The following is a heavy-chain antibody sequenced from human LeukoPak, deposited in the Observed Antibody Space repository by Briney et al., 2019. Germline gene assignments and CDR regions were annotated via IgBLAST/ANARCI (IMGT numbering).Heavy chain of an antibody. CDR2: INPNSGGT. V-gene: IGHV1-2*02. D-gene: IGHD3-22*01. CDR3: AREAHYYDSSGYLDY. CDR1: GYTFTGYY. J-gene: IGHJ4*02. Sequence: VASVKVSCKASGYTFTGYYMHWVRQAPGQGLEWMGWINPNSGGTNYAQKFQGRVTMTRDTSISTAYMELSRLRSDDTAVYYCAREAHYYDSSGYLDYWGQGTLVTVSS.